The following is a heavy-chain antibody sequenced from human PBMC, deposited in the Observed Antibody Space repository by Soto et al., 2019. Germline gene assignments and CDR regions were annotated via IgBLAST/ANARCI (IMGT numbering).Heavy chain of an antibody. Sequence: ASVKVSCKASGYTFTGYYMHWVRQAPGQGLEWMGWINPNSGGTNYAQKFQGWVTMTRDTSISTAYMELSRLRSDDTAVYYCARDSSGWSGAAFDIWGQGTMVTVSS. CDR1: GYTFTGYY. J-gene: IGHJ3*02. CDR3: ARDSSGWSGAAFDI. V-gene: IGHV1-2*04. CDR2: INPNSGGT. D-gene: IGHD6-19*01.